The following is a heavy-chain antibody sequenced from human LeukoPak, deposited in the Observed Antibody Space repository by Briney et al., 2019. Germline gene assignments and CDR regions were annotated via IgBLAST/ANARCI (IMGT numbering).Heavy chain of an antibody. V-gene: IGHV3-30*02. CDR3: AKASDDITGTAYFDY. Sequence: PGGSLRLSCAASGFTFSSYGMHWVRQAPGKGLEWVAVIWYGGSNKYYADSVKGRFTISRDNSKNTLYLQMNSLRAEDTAVYYCAKASDDITGTAYFDYWGQGTLVDVSS. CDR2: IWYGGSNK. CDR1: GFTFSSYG. D-gene: IGHD1-20*01. J-gene: IGHJ4*02.